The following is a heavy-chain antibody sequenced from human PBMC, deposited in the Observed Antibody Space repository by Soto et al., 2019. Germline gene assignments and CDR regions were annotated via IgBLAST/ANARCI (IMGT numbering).Heavy chain of an antibody. V-gene: IGHV1-2*04. J-gene: IGHJ6*02. CDR2: INPNSGGT. CDR3: ARMDNWNYGRPNYYYGMDV. CDR1: GYTFTGYY. D-gene: IGHD1-7*01. Sequence: ASVKVSCKASGYTFTGYYMHWVRQAPGQGLEWMGWINPNSGGTNYAQKFQGWVTMTRDTSISTAYMELSRLRSDDTAVYYCARMDNWNYGRPNYYYGMDVWGQGTTVTVSS.